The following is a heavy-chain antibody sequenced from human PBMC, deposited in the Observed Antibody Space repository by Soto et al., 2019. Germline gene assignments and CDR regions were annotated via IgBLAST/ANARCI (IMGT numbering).Heavy chain of an antibody. CDR2: INPILSMS. D-gene: IGHD3-10*01. CDR1: GDTFTFYS. J-gene: IGHJ4*02. V-gene: IGHV1-69*02. CDR3: ASSYGSGYRAFDY. Sequence: QVQLVQSGAEVKRPGSSVKVSCKASGDTFTFYSINWVRQAPGLGLEWMGRINPILSMSNYAQRFQGRVTMTADQSTRTAYMELSSLRSEDTAIYYCASSYGSGYRAFDYWGQGALVTVSS.